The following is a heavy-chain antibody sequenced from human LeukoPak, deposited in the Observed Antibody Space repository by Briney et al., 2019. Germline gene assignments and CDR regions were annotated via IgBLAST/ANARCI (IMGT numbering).Heavy chain of an antibody. CDR1: GFTFSSYW. J-gene: IGHJ4*02. CDR2: INQYGNEK. Sequence: GGSLRLSCAASGFTFSSYWMSWVRQAPGKGLEWVANINQYGNEKYYVDSVRGRFTISKDNAKNSLFLQMNSLRAEDTAIYYCARDSSAEKGQQLANWGQGTLVTVPS. CDR3: ARDSSAEKGQQLAN. V-gene: IGHV3-7*04. D-gene: IGHD6-13*01.